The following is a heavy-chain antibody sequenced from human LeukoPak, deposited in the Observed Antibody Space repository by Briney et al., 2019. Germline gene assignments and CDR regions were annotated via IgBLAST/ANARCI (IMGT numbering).Heavy chain of an antibody. D-gene: IGHD1-26*01. V-gene: IGHV3-30-3*01. CDR2: ISYDGSNK. CDR3: MSGSYLDY. J-gene: IGHJ4*02. CDR1: GFTFSSYA. Sequence: PGGSLRLSCAASGFTFSSYAMHWVRQAPGKGLEWVAVISYDGSNKYYADSVKGRFTISRDNSKNTLYLQMNSLRAEDTAVYYCMSGSYLDYWGQGTLVTVSS.